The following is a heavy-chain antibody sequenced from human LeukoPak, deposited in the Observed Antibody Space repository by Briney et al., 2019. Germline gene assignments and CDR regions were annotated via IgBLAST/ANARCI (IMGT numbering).Heavy chain of an antibody. Sequence: PGGSLRLSCAASGFTFSSYAMSWVRQAPGKGLEWVSHISGSGGSTYYADSVKGRFTISRDNSKNTLYLQMNSLRAEDTAVYYCAKGYSSGWYGIDYWGQGTLVTVSS. J-gene: IGHJ4*02. CDR3: AKGYSSGWYGIDY. D-gene: IGHD6-19*01. V-gene: IGHV3-23*01. CDR2: ISGSGGST. CDR1: GFTFSSYA.